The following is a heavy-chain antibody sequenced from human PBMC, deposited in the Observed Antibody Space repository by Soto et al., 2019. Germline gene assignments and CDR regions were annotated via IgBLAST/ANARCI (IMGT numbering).Heavy chain of an antibody. J-gene: IGHJ6*02. CDR3: ARYHRPYAMDV. CDR1: GYTFTGYY. Sequence: AASVKVSCKASGYTFTGYYMQWVRQAPGQGLEWMGYINPVSGGTSSPQKFQGRVTMTRDTSISTAYMELSSLTSDDTAVYYCARYHRPYAMDVWGQGTTVTVSS. D-gene: IGHD2-2*01. V-gene: IGHV1-2*02. CDR2: INPVSGGT.